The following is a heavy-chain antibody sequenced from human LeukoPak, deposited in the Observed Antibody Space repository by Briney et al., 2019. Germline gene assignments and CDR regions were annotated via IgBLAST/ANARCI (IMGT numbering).Heavy chain of an antibody. CDR2: ISIGDGRT. Sequence: GASVKVSCKTSGYTFNNFGITWVRQAPGQGPEWIGWISIGDGRTHYGQKFQDRVSMTREMSSNTAFLELNSLRSDDTAVYFCSRSYYSSSWYYFDHWGQGTLVIVSS. J-gene: IGHJ4*02. CDR1: GYTFNNFG. V-gene: IGHV1-18*01. D-gene: IGHD2-15*01. CDR3: SRSYYSSSWYYFDH.